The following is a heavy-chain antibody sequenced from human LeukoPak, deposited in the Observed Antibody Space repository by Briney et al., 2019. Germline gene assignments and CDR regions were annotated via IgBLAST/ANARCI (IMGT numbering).Heavy chain of an antibody. D-gene: IGHD3-3*01. CDR2: ISSGGSTI. CDR3: ASVSRLEWLFLGPGDDAFDI. V-gene: IGHV3-11*01. CDR1: GFTFSDYY. Sequence: GGYLRLSCAVSGFTFSDYYMSWIRQAPGKGLEWVSYISSGGSTISHADSVKGRFTISRDNAENSLYLQMNSLRAEDTAVYYCASVSRLEWLFLGPGDDAFDIWGQGTMVTVSS. J-gene: IGHJ3*02.